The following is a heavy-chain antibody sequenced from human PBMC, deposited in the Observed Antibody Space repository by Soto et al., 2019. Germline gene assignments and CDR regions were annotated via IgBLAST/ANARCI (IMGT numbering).Heavy chain of an antibody. J-gene: IGHJ4*02. CDR3: ARDKITGLFDY. CDR2: INHSGST. CDR1: DGYFSGYY. D-gene: IGHD2-8*02. V-gene: IGHV4-34*01. Sequence: PSQTLSLTCAVYDGYFSGYYWSWIRQPPGKGLEWIGEINHSGSTNYNPSLKSRVTISVDTSKTQFPLKLTSVTAADTAVYYCARDKITGLFDYWGQGTLVTVSS.